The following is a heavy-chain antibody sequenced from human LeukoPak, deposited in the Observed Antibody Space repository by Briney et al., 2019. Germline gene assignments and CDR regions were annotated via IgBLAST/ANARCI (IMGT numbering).Heavy chain of an antibody. CDR1: GFTFGDYA. CDR3: TRAENDFWSGYYYFDY. V-gene: IGHV3-49*03. CDR2: IRSKAYGGTT. Sequence: QPGGPLRLSCTASGFTFGDYAMSWFRQAPGKGLEWVGFIRSKAYGGTTEYAASVKGRFTISRDDSKSIAYLQMNSLKTEDTAVYYCTRAENDFWSGYYYFDYWGQGTLVTVSS. J-gene: IGHJ4*02. D-gene: IGHD3-3*01.